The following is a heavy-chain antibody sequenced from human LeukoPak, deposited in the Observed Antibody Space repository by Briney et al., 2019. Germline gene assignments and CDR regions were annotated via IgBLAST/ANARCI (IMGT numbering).Heavy chain of an antibody. V-gene: IGHV3-30-3*01. CDR1: GFAFSSYA. J-gene: IGHJ4*02. CDR3: ARDLAAAGTTGGY. Sequence: GGSLRLSCAASGFAFSSYAMHWVRQAPGKGLEWVAVISYDGSNKYYADSVKGRFTISRDNSKNTLYLQMNSLRAEDTAVYYCARDLAAAGTTGGYWGQGTLVTVSS. D-gene: IGHD6-13*01. CDR2: ISYDGSNK.